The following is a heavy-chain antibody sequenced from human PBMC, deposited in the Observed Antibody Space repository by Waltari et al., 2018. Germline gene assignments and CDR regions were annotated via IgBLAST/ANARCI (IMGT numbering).Heavy chain of an antibody. CDR1: GFTVRSNY. V-gene: IGHV3-53*01. CDR3: ARDSYSSGWYPYYYGMDV. Sequence: EVQLVESGGGLIQPGGSLILSCAASGFTVRSNYMTWVRQAPGKGLEWVSVIYSGGIKYYADYVKGRFTISRDNAKKTLYLQMNSLRAEDTAVYYCARDSYSSGWYPYYYGMDVWGQGTTVTVSS. D-gene: IGHD6-19*01. CDR2: IYSGGIK. J-gene: IGHJ6*02.